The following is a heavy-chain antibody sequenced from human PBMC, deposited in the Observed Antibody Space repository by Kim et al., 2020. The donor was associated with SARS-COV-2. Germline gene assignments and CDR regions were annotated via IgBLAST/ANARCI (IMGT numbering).Heavy chain of an antibody. D-gene: IGHD6-13*01. J-gene: IGHJ4*02. V-gene: IGHV1-46*01. CDR3: ARGVAAANPGTYYFDY. CDR1: GYTFTSYY. Sequence: ASVKVSCKASGYTFTSYYMHWVRQAPGQGLEWMGIINPSGGSTSYAQKFQGRVTMTRDTSTSTVYMELSSLRSEDTAVYYCARGVAAANPGTYYFDYWGQGTLVTVSS. CDR2: INPSGGST.